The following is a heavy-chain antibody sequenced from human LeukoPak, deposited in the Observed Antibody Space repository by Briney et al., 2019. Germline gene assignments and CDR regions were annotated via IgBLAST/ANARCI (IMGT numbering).Heavy chain of an antibody. V-gene: IGHV4-4*02. D-gene: IGHD6-19*01. CDR1: GFSFSFSN. CDR3: ARASVAGPVGYFDY. CDR2: VYHSGST. Sequence: GSLRLSCAASGFSFSFSNMNWVRQPPGKGLEWIGEVYHSGSTNYSPSLRSRVTISVDTSKNQFSLRLSSVTAADTAVYYCARASVAGPVGYFDYWGQGTLVTVSS. J-gene: IGHJ4*02.